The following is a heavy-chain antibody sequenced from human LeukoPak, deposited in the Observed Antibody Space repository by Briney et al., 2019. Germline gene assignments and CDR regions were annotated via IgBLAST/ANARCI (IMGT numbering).Heavy chain of an antibody. D-gene: IGHD3-10*01. Sequence: GGSLRLSCAASGFTFSSYGMSWVRQAPGKGLEWVSAISGSGGSTYYADSVKGRFTISRDNAKNSLYLQMNSLRAGDTALYYCAREARAYYGSGSYQIGDYFDYWGQGILVTVSS. CDR3: AREARAYYGSGSYQIGDYFDY. CDR1: GFTFSSYG. V-gene: IGHV3-23*01. J-gene: IGHJ4*02. CDR2: ISGSGGST.